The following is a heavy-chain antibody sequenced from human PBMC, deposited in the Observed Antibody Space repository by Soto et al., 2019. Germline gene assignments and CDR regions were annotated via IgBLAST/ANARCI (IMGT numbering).Heavy chain of an antibody. CDR1: GFTFTSSA. Sequence: SVKVSCKASGFTFTSSAVQWVRQARGQRLEWIGWIVVGSGNTNYAQKFQERVTITRDMSTSTAYMELSSLRSEDTAVYYCAEVRIAAARYDYWGQGPLVTVYS. CDR3: AEVRIAAARYDY. CDR2: IVVGSGNT. D-gene: IGHD6-13*01. J-gene: IGHJ4*02. V-gene: IGHV1-58*01.